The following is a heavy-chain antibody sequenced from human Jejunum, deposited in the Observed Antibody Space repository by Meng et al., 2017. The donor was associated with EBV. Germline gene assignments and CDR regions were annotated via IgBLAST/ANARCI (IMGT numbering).Heavy chain of an antibody. Sequence: QVHLVLSGADVKKPGASVKVSCKASGFTFTNYDINWVRQASGQGLEWMGWMNPSNGKTGYAQKFQGRVTMTRDASTSTAYMELSSLRSDDTAVYFCARGAQPIDLWGQGTLVTVSS. CDR3: ARGAQPIDL. CDR1: GFTFTNYD. D-gene: IGHD3-3*01. CDR2: MNPSNGKT. V-gene: IGHV1-8*01. J-gene: IGHJ5*02.